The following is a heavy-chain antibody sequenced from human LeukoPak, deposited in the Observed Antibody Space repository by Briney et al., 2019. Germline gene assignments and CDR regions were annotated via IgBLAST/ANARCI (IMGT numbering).Heavy chain of an antibody. CDR2: INTSGGST. CDR3: ASGAPTTRIGAGRFDY. J-gene: IGHJ4*02. Sequence: ASVKVSCKAFGYSLTNYYVHWVRQAPGQGLEWMGEINTSGGSTSYAQKFQGRITVTRDTYTNTVYMDLSSLRSEDTATYYCASGAPTTRIGAGRFDYWGQGSLLTVAS. CDR1: GYSLTNYY. V-gene: IGHV1-46*01. D-gene: IGHD5-12*01.